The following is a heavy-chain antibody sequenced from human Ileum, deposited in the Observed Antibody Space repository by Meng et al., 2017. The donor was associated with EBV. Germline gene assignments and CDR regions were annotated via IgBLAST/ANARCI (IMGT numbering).Heavy chain of an antibody. CDR3: ARPGYCSGGSCYLGHAEYFQY. V-gene: IGHV1-18*01. CDR2: ISADSGNT. D-gene: IGHD2-15*01. Sequence: QVELEQSASEVKKPGASVKVSCKASGYTFTSYGISWVRQAPGQGLEWMGWISADSGNTNYAQKLQGRVTMTTDTSTSTAYMELRSLRSDDTAVYYCARPGYCSGGSCYLGHAEYFQYWGQGTLVTVS. J-gene: IGHJ1*01. CDR1: GYTFTSYG.